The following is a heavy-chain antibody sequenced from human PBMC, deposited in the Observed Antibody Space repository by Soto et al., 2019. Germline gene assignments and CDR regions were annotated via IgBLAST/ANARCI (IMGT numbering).Heavy chain of an antibody. J-gene: IGHJ4*02. V-gene: IGHV3-23*01. CDR1: GFTFSSYA. CDR3: AKLSGCLECPVSDDY. D-gene: IGHD3-3*01. Sequence: GGSLRLSCAASGFTFSSYAMSLVRQAPGKGLEWVSAISGSGGSTYYADSVKGRFTISRDNSKNTLYLQMNSLRAEDTAVYYCAKLSGCLECPVSDDYWGQGTLVTVSS. CDR2: ISGSGGST.